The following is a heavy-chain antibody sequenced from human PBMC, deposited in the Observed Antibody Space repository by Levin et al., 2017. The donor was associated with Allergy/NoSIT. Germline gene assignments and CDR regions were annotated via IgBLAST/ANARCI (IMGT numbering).Heavy chain of an antibody. V-gene: IGHV4-30-4*01. D-gene: IGHD1/OR15-1a*01. CDR3: ARIFKVNNYWYFDL. CDR2: IYYSGST. Sequence: MASETLSLTCTVSGGSISSGDYYWSWIRQPPGKGLEWIGYIYYSGSTYYNPSLKSRVTISVDTSKNQFSLKLSSVTAADTAVYYCARIFKVNNYWYFDLWGRGTLVTVSS. J-gene: IGHJ2*01. CDR1: GGSISSGDYY.